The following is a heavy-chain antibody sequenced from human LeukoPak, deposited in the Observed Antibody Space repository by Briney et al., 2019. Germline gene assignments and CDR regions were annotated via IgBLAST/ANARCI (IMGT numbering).Heavy chain of an antibody. CDR2: RSSRSGTI. D-gene: IGHD3-22*01. Sequence: GGSLRLSCVASGFTFSSYSMNWVRQAPGKGLEWVSYRSSRSGTISYADSVKGRFTISRDDAKNSLYLQMNSLRVEDTAVYYCARLIGRYDSSGHYYYMDVWGKGTTVTISS. V-gene: IGHV3-48*01. J-gene: IGHJ6*03. CDR3: ARLIGRYDSSGHYYYMDV. CDR1: GFTFSSYS.